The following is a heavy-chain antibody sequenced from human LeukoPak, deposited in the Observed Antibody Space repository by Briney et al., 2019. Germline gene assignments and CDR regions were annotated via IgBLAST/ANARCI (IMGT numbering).Heavy chain of an antibody. J-gene: IGHJ3*02. Sequence: NSSETLSLTCAVYGGSFSGYYWSWIRQPPGKGLEWIGEINHSGSTNYNPSLKSRVTISVDTSKNQFSLKLSSVTAADTAVYYCARARSSYGYGDAFDIWGQGTMVTVSS. CDR3: ARARSSYGYGDAFDI. V-gene: IGHV4-34*01. CDR2: INHSGST. D-gene: IGHD5-18*01. CDR1: GGSFSGYY.